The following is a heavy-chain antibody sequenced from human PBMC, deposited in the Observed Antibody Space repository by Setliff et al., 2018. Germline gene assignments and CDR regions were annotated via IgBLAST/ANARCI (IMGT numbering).Heavy chain of an antibody. CDR1: GDSISRYY. Sequence: SETLSLTCTVSGDSISRYYWSWVRQPPGKGLEWIGYIYSTGSTNYNPSLKSRVAISIDTSKNQFSLKVNSVTAADTAIYYCARGLNSVSWTFAYWGQGSLVTVSS. J-gene: IGHJ4*02. CDR3: ARGLNSVSWTFAY. D-gene: IGHD2-15*01. CDR2: IYSTGST. V-gene: IGHV4-4*08.